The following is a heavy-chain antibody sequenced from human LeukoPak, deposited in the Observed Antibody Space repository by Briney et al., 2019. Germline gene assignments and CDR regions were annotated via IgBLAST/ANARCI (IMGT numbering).Heavy chain of an antibody. Sequence: GGSLRLSCAASGFTFSSHGMHWVRQAPGKGLEWVAVIWYDGSDKYYADSVKGRFTISRDNAKNTLYLQMSSLREEDTAVYFCARAGWDLLPPYYYYGLDVWGQGTTVTVSS. D-gene: IGHD2-15*01. CDR2: IWYDGSDK. V-gene: IGHV3-33*01. CDR3: ARAGWDLLPPYYYYGLDV. CDR1: GFTFSSHG. J-gene: IGHJ6*02.